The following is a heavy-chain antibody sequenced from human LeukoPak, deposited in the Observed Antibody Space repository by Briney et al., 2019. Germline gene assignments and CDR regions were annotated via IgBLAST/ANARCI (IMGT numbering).Heavy chain of an antibody. J-gene: IGHJ4*02. Sequence: PGGSLRLSCVASGFTFRSYSMNWVRQAPGKGLEWVSSISGSSSYKNYADSVKGRFTISRDNAKNSLYLQMNSLRAEDTAVYYCARVLYYYDSSGYYLDYWGQGTLVTVSS. CDR1: GFTFRSYS. CDR3: ARVLYYYDSSGYYLDY. CDR2: ISGSSSYK. D-gene: IGHD3-22*01. V-gene: IGHV3-21*01.